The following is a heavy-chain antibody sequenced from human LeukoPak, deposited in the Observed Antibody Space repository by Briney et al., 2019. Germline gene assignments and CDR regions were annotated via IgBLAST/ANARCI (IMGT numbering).Heavy chain of an antibody. CDR2: IYSGGST. CDR3: AKTYYYDRSASGFDY. J-gene: IGHJ4*02. Sequence: GGSLRLSCAASGFTVSSNYMSWVRQAPGKGLEWVSVIYSGGSTYYADSVKGRFTISRDNSKNTLYVQINSLRAEDTAVYYCAKTYYYDRSASGFDYWGEGTLVTVSS. D-gene: IGHD3-22*01. V-gene: IGHV3-53*01. CDR1: GFTVSSNY.